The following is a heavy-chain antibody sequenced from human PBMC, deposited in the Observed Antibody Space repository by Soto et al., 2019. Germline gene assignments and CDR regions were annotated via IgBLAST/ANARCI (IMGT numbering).Heavy chain of an antibody. CDR1: GDSISSGDHY. J-gene: IGHJ4*02. Sequence: QVQLQESGPGLVKPSQTLSLSCTVSGDSISSGDHYWSWIRQPPGKGLEWIAHISYGGYTFYNPSPPSRITMSVDTSKDQGYPKLRPVPAPDTAVYYWPSLNGSFLSVFDHWGQGTPVTVPS. V-gene: IGHV4-30-4*03. CDR3: PSLNGSFLSVFDH. CDR2: ISYGGYT. D-gene: IGHD2-8*01.